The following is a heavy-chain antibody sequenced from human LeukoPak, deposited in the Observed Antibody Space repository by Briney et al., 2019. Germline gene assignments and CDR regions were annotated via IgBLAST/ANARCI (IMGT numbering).Heavy chain of an antibody. D-gene: IGHD2-2*01. CDR3: ARASYCSSTSCYYEGAFDI. J-gene: IGHJ3*02. Sequence: SETLSPTCTVSGYSISSGYYWGWIRQPPGKGLEWIGSIYHSGSTYYNPSLKSRVTISVDTSKNQFSLKLSSVTAADTAVYYCARASYCSSTSCYYEGAFDIWGQGTMVTVSS. CDR2: IYHSGST. CDR1: GYSISSGYY. V-gene: IGHV4-38-2*02.